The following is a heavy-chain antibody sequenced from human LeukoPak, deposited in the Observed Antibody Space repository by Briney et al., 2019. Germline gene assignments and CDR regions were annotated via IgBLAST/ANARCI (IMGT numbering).Heavy chain of an antibody. V-gene: IGHV3-23*01. Sequence: PGGSLRLSCTASGFTFSTYSMTWLRQAAGKGLEWVSVISSSGGITYYADSVKGRFTISRDNSKNTLYLQINSLSAEDTAVYYCAKSANPKLITSLGIAYWGQGTLVTVSS. CDR3: AKSANPKLITSLGIAY. CDR1: GFTFSTYS. J-gene: IGHJ4*02. D-gene: IGHD3-16*01. CDR2: ISSSGGIT.